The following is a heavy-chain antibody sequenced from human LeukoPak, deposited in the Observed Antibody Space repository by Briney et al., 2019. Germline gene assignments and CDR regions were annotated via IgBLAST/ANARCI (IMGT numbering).Heavy chain of an antibody. D-gene: IGHD5-18*01. CDR2: INKDGSSI. V-gene: IGHV3-74*03. J-gene: IGHJ4*02. CDR1: GLTFSSFW. Sequence: GFLRLSCAASGLTFSSFWMHWVRQVPGEGLVWVSRINKDGSSITYADSVKGRFTISRDNAKNTLYLQMNSLRAEDTSVYYCARGYTYGSIDYWGQGTLVTVSS. CDR3: ARGYTYGSIDY.